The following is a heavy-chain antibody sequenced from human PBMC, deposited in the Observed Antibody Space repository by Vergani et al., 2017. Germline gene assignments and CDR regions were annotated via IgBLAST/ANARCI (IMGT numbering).Heavy chain of an antibody. CDR3: AKVGSSSSTEYFDY. Sequence: QVQLVESGGGVVQPGRSLRLSCAASGFTFSSYGMHWVRQAPGKGLEWVAVIWYDGSNKYYADSVKGRFNISRDNSKHTLYLQMNSLRAEDTSVYYCAKVGSSSSTEYFDYWGQGTLVTVSS. V-gene: IGHV3-33*06. J-gene: IGHJ4*02. CDR2: IWYDGSNK. CDR1: GFTFSSYG. D-gene: IGHD6-13*01.